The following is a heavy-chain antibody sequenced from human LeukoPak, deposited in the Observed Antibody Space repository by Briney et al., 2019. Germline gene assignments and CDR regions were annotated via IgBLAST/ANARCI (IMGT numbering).Heavy chain of an antibody. D-gene: IGHD6-13*01. Sequence: SETLSLTCTVSGYSISSGYYWGWIRQPPGKGLEWNGSIYHSGSTYYNPSLKSRVTISVDTSKNQFSLKLSSVTAADTAVYYCARVGSSWIYYYYYMDVWGKGTTVTVSS. CDR1: GYSISSGYY. V-gene: IGHV4-38-2*02. CDR3: ARVGSSWIYYYYYMDV. CDR2: IYHSGST. J-gene: IGHJ6*03.